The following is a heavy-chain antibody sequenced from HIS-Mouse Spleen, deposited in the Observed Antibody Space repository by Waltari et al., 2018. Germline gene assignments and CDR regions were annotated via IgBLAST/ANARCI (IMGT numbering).Heavy chain of an antibody. D-gene: IGHD4-17*01. CDR3: ARRGEGAFDI. J-gene: IGHJ3*02. CDR1: GGSFSGSY. CDR2: INHSGST. Sequence: QVQLQQWGAGLLKPSETLSLPCAVSGGSFSGSYRSWIRQPPGKGLEWIGEINHSGSTNYNPSLKSRVTISVDTSKNQFSLKLSSVTAADTAVYYCARRGEGAFDIWGQGTMVTVSS. V-gene: IGHV4-34*01.